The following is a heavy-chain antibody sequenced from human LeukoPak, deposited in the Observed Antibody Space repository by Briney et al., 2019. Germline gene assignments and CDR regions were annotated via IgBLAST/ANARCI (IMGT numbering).Heavy chain of an antibody. Sequence: SETLSLTCAVYGGSFSGYYWSWIRQPPGKGLEWIGEIHHSGSTNYNPSLKSRVTISVDTSKNQFSLKLSSVTAADTAVYYCARHRIGMGIRGYSYGLDYWGQGTLVTVSS. J-gene: IGHJ4*02. D-gene: IGHD5-18*01. CDR3: ARHRIGMGIRGYSYGLDY. V-gene: IGHV4-34*01. CDR2: IHHSGST. CDR1: GGSFSGYY.